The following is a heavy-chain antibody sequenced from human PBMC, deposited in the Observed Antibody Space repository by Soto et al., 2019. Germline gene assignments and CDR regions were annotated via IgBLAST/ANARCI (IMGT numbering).Heavy chain of an antibody. V-gene: IGHV3-53*01. D-gene: IGHD1-1*01. CDR2: LYDVDGS. J-gene: IGHJ3*01. Sequence: DVQLVESGGGLIQPGESLRLSCAAFGLTISGKKYVAWVRQAPGKGLEWVSALYDVDGSFYADSVTGRFTTSSDSSKTTVYLQMNDLRPADTAVYSCATWHEREHAFDVWGQGTTVTISS. CDR3: ATWHEREHAFDV. CDR1: GLTISGKKY.